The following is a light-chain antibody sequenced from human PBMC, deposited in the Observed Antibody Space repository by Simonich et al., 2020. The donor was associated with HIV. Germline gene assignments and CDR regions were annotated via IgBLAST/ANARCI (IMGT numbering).Light chain of an antibody. Sequence: EIVLTQSLATLSLSPGERATLSCRASQSVSSYLAWYQQKPGQAPRLLIYDASNRATGIPARFSGSGPGTDFTLTISSLQPDDFATYYCQQYNSYPYTFGQGTKLEIK. CDR3: QQYNSYPYT. CDR1: QSVSSY. J-gene: IGKJ2*01. CDR2: DAS. V-gene: IGKV3D-11*02.